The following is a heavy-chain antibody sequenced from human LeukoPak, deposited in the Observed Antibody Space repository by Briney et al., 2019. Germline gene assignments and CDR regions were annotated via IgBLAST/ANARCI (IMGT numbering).Heavy chain of an antibody. D-gene: IGHD3-22*01. CDR1: GGSISSYY. CDR3: ARSTDNYYDTKGADY. V-gene: IGHV4-59*08. CDR2: IYYSGST. J-gene: IGHJ4*02. Sequence: SSETLSLTCTISGGSISSYYWSWIRQPPGKGLEWIGYIYYSGSTNYNPSLKSRVTISVDTSKNQFSLKLSSVTAADTAVYYCARSTDNYYDTKGADYWGQGTLVTVSS.